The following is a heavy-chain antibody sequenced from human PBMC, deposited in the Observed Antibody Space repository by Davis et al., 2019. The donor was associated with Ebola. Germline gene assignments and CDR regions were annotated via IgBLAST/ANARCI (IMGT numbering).Heavy chain of an antibody. D-gene: IGHD3-22*01. CDR1: GFTFTSSA. J-gene: IGHJ4*02. Sequence: SVKVSCKASGFTFTSSAVQWVRQARGQRLEWIGWIVVGSGNTNYAQKFQERVTITRDMSTSTAYMEMSSLRSEDTAVYYCAAVPHYYDSREFDYWGQGTLVTVSS. V-gene: IGHV1-58*01. CDR3: AAVPHYYDSREFDY. CDR2: IVVGSGNT.